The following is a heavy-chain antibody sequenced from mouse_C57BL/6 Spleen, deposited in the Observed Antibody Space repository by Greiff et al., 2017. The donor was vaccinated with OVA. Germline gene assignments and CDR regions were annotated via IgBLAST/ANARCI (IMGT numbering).Heavy chain of an antibody. CDR1: GYTFTSYW. CDR3: AREVLRSGYDFDY. Sequence: QVQLQQSGAELVKPGASVKLSCKASGYTFTSYWMHWVKQRPGQGLEWIGMIHPNSGSTNYNEKFKSKATLTVDKSSSTAYMQLSSLTSEDSAVYYGAREVLRSGYDFDYWGQGTTLTVSS. J-gene: IGHJ2*01. D-gene: IGHD1-1*01. V-gene: IGHV1-64*01. CDR2: IHPNSGST.